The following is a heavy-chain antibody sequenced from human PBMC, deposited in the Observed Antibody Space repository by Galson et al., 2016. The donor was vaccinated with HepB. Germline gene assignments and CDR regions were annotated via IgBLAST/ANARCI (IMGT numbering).Heavy chain of an antibody. D-gene: IGHD6-6*01. V-gene: IGHV3-23*01. CDR2: FSARVDKP. Sequence: SLRLSCATSGFIFSSFAMNWVRQAPRKGLDWVSTFSARVDKPYYANSARGRFTISSDNSKKTLYLQMNSLRAEDTAVYFCARGTASRPGYYYALDVWGKGTTVTVSS. CDR1: GFIFSSFA. CDR3: ARGTASRPGYYYALDV. J-gene: IGHJ6*04.